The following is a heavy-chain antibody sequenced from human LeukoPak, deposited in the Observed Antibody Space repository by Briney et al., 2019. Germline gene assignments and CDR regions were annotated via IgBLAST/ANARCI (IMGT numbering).Heavy chain of an antibody. Sequence: SETLSLTCTVSGGSISSYYWSWIRQPPGKGLEWIGYIYYSGSTNYNPSLKSRVTISVDTSKNQFSLKLSSVTAADTAVYYCARVGLLFPARGIVVPIFDYWGQGTLVTVSS. J-gene: IGHJ4*02. D-gene: IGHD2-21*01. CDR1: GGSISSYY. CDR2: IYYSGST. CDR3: ARVGLLFPARGIVVPIFDY. V-gene: IGHV4-59*01.